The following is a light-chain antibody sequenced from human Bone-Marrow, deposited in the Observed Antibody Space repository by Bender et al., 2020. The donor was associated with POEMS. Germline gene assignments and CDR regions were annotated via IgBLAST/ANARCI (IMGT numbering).Light chain of an antibody. Sequence: QSALTQPPSASGSPGQSVTISCTGTGDDVGGYDYVSWYQQHPGKAPNLLIYEVNERPSGVPDRFSGSKSGNTASLTVSGLQAEDEADYYCVSYAGSSNYVFGTGTKVTVL. V-gene: IGLV2-8*01. CDR1: GDDVGGYDY. CDR2: EVN. CDR3: VSYAGSSNYV. J-gene: IGLJ1*01.